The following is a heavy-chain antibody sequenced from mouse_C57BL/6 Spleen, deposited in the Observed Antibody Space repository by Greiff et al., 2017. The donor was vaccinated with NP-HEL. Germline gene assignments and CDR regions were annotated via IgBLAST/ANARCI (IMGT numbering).Heavy chain of an antibody. J-gene: IGHJ2*01. Sequence: EVQGVEPGGGLVQPGGSLSLSCAASGFTFTDYYMSWVRQPPGKALEWLGFIRHQANGYTTEYSASVKSRFTISRDNSQSILYLQINARGAEYSATYYFARYPFDYWGQGTTLTVSS. CDR1: GFTFTDYY. V-gene: IGHV7-3*01. CDR3: ARYPFDY. CDR2: IRHQANGYTT.